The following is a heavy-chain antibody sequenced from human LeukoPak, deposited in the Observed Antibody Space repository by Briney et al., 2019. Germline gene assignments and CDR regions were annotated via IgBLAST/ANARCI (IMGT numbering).Heavy chain of an antibody. V-gene: IGHV3-64D*06. CDR1: GFTFSSYA. D-gene: IGHD6-13*01. CDR2: ISSNGGST. Sequence: GGFLRLSCSASGFTFSSYAMHWVRQAPGKGLEYVSAISSNGGSTYYADSVKGRFTISRDNSKNTLYLQMSSLRAEDTAVYYCVGDIAAAEVSYWGQGTLVTVSS. J-gene: IGHJ4*02. CDR3: VGDIAAAEVSY.